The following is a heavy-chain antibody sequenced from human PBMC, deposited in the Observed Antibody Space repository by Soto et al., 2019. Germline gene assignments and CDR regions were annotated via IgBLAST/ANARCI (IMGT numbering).Heavy chain of an antibody. CDR3: ARDGHSSGWS. J-gene: IGHJ5*02. CDR1: GGSITSSNW. V-gene: IGHV4-4*02. CDR2: TSHRGST. Sequence: QVQLQESGPGLVKPSGTLSLTCDVSGGSITSSNWWSWVRQPPGKGLEWIGETSHRGSTTYNPSLKSRVTTSVDNSKNQFSLKLISVTAADTAVYYCARDGHSSGWSWGQGTLVTVSS. D-gene: IGHD6-19*01.